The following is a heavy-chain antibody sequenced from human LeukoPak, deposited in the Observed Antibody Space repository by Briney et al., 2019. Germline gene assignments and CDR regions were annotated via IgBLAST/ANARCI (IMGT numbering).Heavy chain of an antibody. J-gene: IGHJ4*02. Sequence: GGSLRLSCAASGFTFSSYRMNWVRQAPGKGLEWVSSISSSSSYIYYADSVKGRFTISRDNAKNSLYLQMNSLRAEDTAVYYCARDPGSGYEEHFDYWGQGTLVTVSS. CDR2: ISSSSSYI. D-gene: IGHD5-12*01. CDR3: ARDPGSGYEEHFDY. V-gene: IGHV3-21*04. CDR1: GFTFSSYR.